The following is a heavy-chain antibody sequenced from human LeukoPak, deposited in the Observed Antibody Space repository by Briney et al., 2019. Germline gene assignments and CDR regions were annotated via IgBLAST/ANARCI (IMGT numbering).Heavy chain of an antibody. Sequence: SVKVSCKASGGTFSSYAISWVRQAPGQGLEWMGGIIPIFGTANYAQKFQGRVTITADESTSTAYMELSSLRSEDTAVYYCARDAGSDIVVVPAADNWFDPWGQGTLVTVSS. J-gene: IGHJ5*02. V-gene: IGHV1-69*13. CDR1: GGTFSSYA. CDR2: IIPIFGTA. D-gene: IGHD2-2*01. CDR3: ARDAGSDIVVVPAADNWFDP.